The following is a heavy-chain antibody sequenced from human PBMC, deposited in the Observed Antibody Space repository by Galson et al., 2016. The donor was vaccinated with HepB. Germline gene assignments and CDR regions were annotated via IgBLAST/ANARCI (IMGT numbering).Heavy chain of an antibody. J-gene: IGHJ6*02. CDR3: ARAGFKGFSNGMDV. V-gene: IGHV3-74*01. CDR1: GFTFSSYW. D-gene: IGHD2/OR15-2a*01. CDR2: INPDGSRT. Sequence: SLRLSCAASGFTFSSYWMHWVRQAPGRGLVWVSRINPDGSRTNYADSVKGRVTISRDNAKNTLYLQMNSLRAEDTAVYYCARAGFKGFSNGMDVWGQGTTVTVSS.